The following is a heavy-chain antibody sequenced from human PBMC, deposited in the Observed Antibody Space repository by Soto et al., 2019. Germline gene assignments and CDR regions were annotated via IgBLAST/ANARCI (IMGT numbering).Heavy chain of an antibody. D-gene: IGHD3-22*01. CDR3: AKEQAPHYYDNSSYPGPFDY. J-gene: IGHJ4*02. CDR2: VSHDGDSK. V-gene: IGHV3-30*18. CDR1: GVTFDTYG. Sequence: QVQLVESGGGVVQPGRSLRLSCAASGVTFDTYGMHWVRQAPGKGLEWGAVVSHDGDSKFYADSVKGRFTISRDNSKNMLYLEMNSLRPEDTAVYYCAKEQAPHYYDNSSYPGPFDYWGQGTLVTVSS.